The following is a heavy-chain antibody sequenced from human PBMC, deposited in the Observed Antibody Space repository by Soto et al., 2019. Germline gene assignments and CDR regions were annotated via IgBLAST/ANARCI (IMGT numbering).Heavy chain of an antibody. V-gene: IGHV3-33*01. CDR2: IWYDGSNK. CDR1: GFTFSSYG. J-gene: IGHJ4*02. CDR3: ARRGYCSSTSCYGLGRYYFDY. D-gene: IGHD2-2*01. Sequence: QVQLVESGGGVVQPGRSLRLSCAASGFTFSSYGMHWVRQAPGKGLEWVAVIWYDGSNKYYADSVKGRFTISRDNSKNTLYLQMNSLRAEDTAVYYCARRGYCSSTSCYGLGRYYFDYWGQGTLVTVSS.